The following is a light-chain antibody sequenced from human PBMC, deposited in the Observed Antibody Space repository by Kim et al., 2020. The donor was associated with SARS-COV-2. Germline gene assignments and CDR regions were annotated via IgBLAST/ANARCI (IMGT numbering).Light chain of an antibody. CDR1: QDINHF. CDR3: QQYNSYPIT. Sequence: DIQITQSSASLSASVGDRVTITCRASQDINHFLAWIQQKPGKAPKSLIFAASSLQSGVPSKFRGSGSGRNFSLTISSLQPEDFATYSCQQYNSYPITFGQGTQLEIK. CDR2: AAS. J-gene: IGKJ5*01. V-gene: IGKV1-16*02.